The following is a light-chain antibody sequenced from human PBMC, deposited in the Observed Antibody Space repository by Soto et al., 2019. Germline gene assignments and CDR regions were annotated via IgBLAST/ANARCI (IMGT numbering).Light chain of an antibody. CDR3: LQYGNSPIT. J-gene: IGKJ5*01. CDR1: QTITNAY. V-gene: IGKV3-20*01. CDR2: DTS. Sequence: EIVMTQSPGTLSLSPGERATLSCRASQTITNAYLAWHQQKPGQAPRLLIYDTSSRATGIPDRFSGSGSGTAFTLTISRLEPEDFAVYYCLQYGNSPITFGQGTRLEIK.